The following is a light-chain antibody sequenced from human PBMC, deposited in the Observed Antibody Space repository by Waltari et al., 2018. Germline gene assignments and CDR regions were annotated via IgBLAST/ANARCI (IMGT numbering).Light chain of an antibody. CDR2: SNN. CDR3: SAWDDSLNGHVV. J-gene: IGLJ2*01. Sequence: QSLLPQPPSVSGTPGQRVTISCSGRTSNIGSNVVSWYQQLPGAALKLLIHSNNQRPSGVPDRFSCSKSGTSASLAISGLQSADEADYYCSAWDDSLNGHVVFGGGTKLIVL. CDR1: TSNIGSNV. V-gene: IGLV1-44*01.